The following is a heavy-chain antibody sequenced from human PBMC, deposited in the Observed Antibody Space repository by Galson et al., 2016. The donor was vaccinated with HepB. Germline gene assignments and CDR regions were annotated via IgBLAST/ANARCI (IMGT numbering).Heavy chain of an antibody. Sequence: SLRLSCATSGFSFNDRAMSWVRQAPGRGLEWVSGVTGTGESTYYTDSVKGRFTISRDNSKNTVYLQMNSLRAEDTAVYYCANDGGVTFCSSLGCYFDYWGQGTLVTVSS. D-gene: IGHD2-8*02. J-gene: IGHJ4*02. CDR2: VTGTGEST. CDR1: GFSFNDRA. V-gene: IGHV3-23*01. CDR3: ANDGGVTFCSSLGCYFDY.